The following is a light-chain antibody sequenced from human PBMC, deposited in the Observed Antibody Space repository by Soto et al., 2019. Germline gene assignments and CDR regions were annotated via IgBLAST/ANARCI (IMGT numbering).Light chain of an antibody. CDR3: QQRSNWPLT. CDR1: QSVSSY. Sequence: EIVLTQSPATLSLSPGERATLSCRASQSVSSYLAWYQQKPGQAPRLLIVDASNRATGIPARFSGSGSGTDFTLTISSLEPEDFAVYYCQQRSNWPLTFGGGTKVEIK. J-gene: IGKJ4*01. CDR2: DAS. V-gene: IGKV3-11*01.